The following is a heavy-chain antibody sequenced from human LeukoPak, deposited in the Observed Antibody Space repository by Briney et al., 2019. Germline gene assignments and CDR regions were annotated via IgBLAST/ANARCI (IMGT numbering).Heavy chain of an antibody. J-gene: IGHJ4*02. CDR3: ARGMESGQEMATPFDY. CDR2: IYDSGST. CDR1: GGSIISYY. D-gene: IGHD5-24*01. V-gene: IGHV4-59*01. Sequence: PSETLSLTCTVSGGSIISYYWSWIRQPPGKGLEWSGYIYDSGSTNYNPSLKSRVTISVDTSKNQFSLKLNSMTAADTAVYYCARGMESGQEMATPFDYWGQGTLVTVSS.